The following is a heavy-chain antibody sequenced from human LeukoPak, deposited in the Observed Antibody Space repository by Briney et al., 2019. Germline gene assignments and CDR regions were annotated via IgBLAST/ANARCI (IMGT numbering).Heavy chain of an antibody. V-gene: IGHV5-10-1*01. CDR3: ARYAGSNYYGMDV. CDR2: IDPSDSYT. Sequence: GESLKISCKGSGYSFSNYWITLVRQMPGKGLELMGRIDPSDSYTSYSPSFQGHVTISADKSISTAYLQWSSLEASDTAMYYCARYAGSNYYGMDVWGQGTTVTVSS. J-gene: IGHJ6*02. D-gene: IGHD2-8*01. CDR1: GYSFSNYW.